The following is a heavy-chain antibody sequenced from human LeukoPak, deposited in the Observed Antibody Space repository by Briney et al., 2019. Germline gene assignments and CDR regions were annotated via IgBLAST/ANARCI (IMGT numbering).Heavy chain of an antibody. J-gene: IGHJ4*02. D-gene: IGHD2-2*01. V-gene: IGHV3-23*01. CDR2: VRVSGTDT. CDR1: GFAFSTYA. CDR3: AKLGCSSAACYCNY. Sequence: PGGSLRLSCAASGFAFSTYAMSWVRQAPGKGLEWVSSVRVSGTDTYYADSVKGRFTISRDDSKNTLYLQMNSLRAEDTAVYYCAKLGCSSAACYCNYCGQGTLVTVSS.